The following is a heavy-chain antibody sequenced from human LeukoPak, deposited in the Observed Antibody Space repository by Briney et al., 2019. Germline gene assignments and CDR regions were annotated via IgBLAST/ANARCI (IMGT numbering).Heavy chain of an antibody. CDR2: INPNSGDT. CDR1: GGTFSSYA. Sequence: GASVKVPCKASGGTFSSYAISWVRQAPGQGLEWMGWINPNSGDTNYAQKFQGRVTVTRDTSISTAYMELSRLRSDDTAVYYCARVGSSGWYVHPTLDYWGQGTLVTVSS. V-gene: IGHV1-2*02. CDR3: ARVGSSGWYVHPTLDY. D-gene: IGHD6-19*01. J-gene: IGHJ4*02.